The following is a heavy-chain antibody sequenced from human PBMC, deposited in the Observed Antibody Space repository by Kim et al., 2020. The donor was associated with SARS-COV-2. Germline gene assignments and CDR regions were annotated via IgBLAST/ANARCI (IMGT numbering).Heavy chain of an antibody. J-gene: IGHJ2*01. D-gene: IGHD1-26*01. CDR3: ARRSSDWYFDL. V-gene: IGHV4-59*08. Sequence: SETLSLTCTVSGGSISGYYWSWIRQPPGKELEWIGYIYYSGSTSYNPSLKSRVTISIDTSKNQFSLNLYSVTAADTAVYFCARRSSDWYFDLWGRGTLVTVSS. CDR2: IYYSGST. CDR1: GGSISGYY.